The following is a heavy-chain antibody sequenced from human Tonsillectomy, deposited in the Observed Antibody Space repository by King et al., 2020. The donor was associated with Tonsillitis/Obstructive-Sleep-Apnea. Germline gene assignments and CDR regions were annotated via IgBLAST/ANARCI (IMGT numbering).Heavy chain of an antibody. CDR1: GGSISSNSYY. V-gene: IGHV4-39*01. Sequence: QLQESGPRLVKPSETLSLTCTVSGGSISSNSYYWGWIRQPPGKGLEWIGSLYYSGSTYYNPSLKSRVTISVDTSKNQFSLKLSSVTAADTAVYYCARLTPSYDKDVWGQGTTVTVSS. CDR3: ARLTPSYDKDV. D-gene: IGHD3-9*01. J-gene: IGHJ6*02. CDR2: LYYSGST.